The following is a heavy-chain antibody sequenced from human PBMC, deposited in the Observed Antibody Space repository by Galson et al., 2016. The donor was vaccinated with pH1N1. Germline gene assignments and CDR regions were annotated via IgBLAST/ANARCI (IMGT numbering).Heavy chain of an antibody. CDR2: IIGMFGTT. Sequence: SVKVSCKASGGTFSSFTISWVRQAPGQGLEWMGGIIGMFGTTNYAQRFQGRLTITADEMTSTAYMELSSLRSEDTAVYYCARSSGYYSAYFQHWGQGTLVTVSS. V-gene: IGHV1-69*13. D-gene: IGHD3-22*01. CDR3: ARSSGYYSAYFQH. J-gene: IGHJ1*01. CDR1: GGTFSSFT.